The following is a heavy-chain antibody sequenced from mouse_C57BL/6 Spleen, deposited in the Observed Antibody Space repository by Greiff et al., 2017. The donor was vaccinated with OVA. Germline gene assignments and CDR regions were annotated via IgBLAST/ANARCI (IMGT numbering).Heavy chain of an antibody. CDR2: ISNKANGYTT. Sequence: EVMLVESGGGLVQPGGSLSLSCAASGFTFTDYYMSWVRQPPGKALEWLGFISNKANGYTTDYSVPVKGRFTISRDNSQSILYLQMNALKAEDSASYYGGSYNYCLGDFDDWGQGTTLTVSS. CDR1: GFTFTDYY. D-gene: IGHD1-1*01. CDR3: GSYNYCLGDFDD. J-gene: IGHJ2*01. V-gene: IGHV7-3*01.